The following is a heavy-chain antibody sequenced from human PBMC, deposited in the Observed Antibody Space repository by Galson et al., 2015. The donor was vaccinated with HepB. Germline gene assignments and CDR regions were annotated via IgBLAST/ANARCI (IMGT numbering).Heavy chain of an antibody. J-gene: IGHJ3*01. CDR2: IYYSGST. V-gene: IGHV4-59*01. Sequence: ETLSLTCTVSGGSISSYYWSWIRQPPGKGLEWIGYIYYSGSTNYNPSLKSRVTISVDTSKNQFSLKLSSVTAADTAVYYCAREGKGYYDSSGYERGGGDAFDVWGQGTMVTVSS. CDR3: AREGKGYYDSSGYERGGGDAFDV. D-gene: IGHD3-22*01. CDR1: GGSISSYY.